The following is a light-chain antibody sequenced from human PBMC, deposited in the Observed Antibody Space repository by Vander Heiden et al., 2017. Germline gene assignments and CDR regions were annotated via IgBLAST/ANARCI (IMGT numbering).Light chain of an antibody. V-gene: IGLV2-8*01. CDR1: SGDIGAYTS. CDR2: TVT. Sequence: QSALTQPPSASGSPGQSVTISCTGTSGDIGAYTSVSWYQQKPGKALKRRSLTVTKRPSGVPDRFSGSKSGNTASLTVSGLQDEDEADDYCSSYAGNDNLIFGGGTKLTVL. J-gene: IGLJ2*01. CDR3: SSYAGNDNLI.